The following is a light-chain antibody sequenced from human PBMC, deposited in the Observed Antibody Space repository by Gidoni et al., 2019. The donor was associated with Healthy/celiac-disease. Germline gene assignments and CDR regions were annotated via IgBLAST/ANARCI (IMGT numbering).Light chain of an antibody. V-gene: IGKV3-15*01. CDR2: GAS. J-gene: IGKJ1*01. CDR3: QQYNNWPRGWT. CDR1: QSVSSN. Sequence: EIVMTQSPATLSVSPGERATLSCRASQSVSSNLAWYQQKPGQAPRLLIYGASTRATVIPARFSGSGSGTEFTLTISSLQSEDFAVYYCQQYNNWPRGWTFGQGTKVEIK.